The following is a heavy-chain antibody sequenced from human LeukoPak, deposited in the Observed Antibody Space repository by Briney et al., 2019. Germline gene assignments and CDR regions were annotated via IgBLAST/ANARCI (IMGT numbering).Heavy chain of an antibody. Sequence: GESLKISCKGSGYSFTSYWIGWVRQMPGKGLEWMGIIYPGDSDTRYSPSFQGQVTISADKSISTAYLQWSSLKASDTAMNYCAGRYCSSTSCPVGWGQGTLVTVSS. CDR1: GYSFTSYW. V-gene: IGHV5-51*01. CDR2: IYPGDSDT. CDR3: AGRYCSSTSCPVG. J-gene: IGHJ4*02. D-gene: IGHD2-2*01.